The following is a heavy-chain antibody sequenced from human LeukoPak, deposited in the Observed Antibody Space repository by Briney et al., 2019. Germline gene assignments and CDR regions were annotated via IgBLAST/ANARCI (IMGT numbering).Heavy chain of an antibody. CDR1: GFFLNGKG. CDR3: ANYNFWSGYSSYYMDV. D-gene: IGHD3-3*01. CDR2: IRFDGSTK. V-gene: IGHV3-30*02. Sequence: GGLLRLSCTASGFFLNGKGMDWVGHGTRKGKEWVAFIRFDGSTKYYADSVKGRFTISRDNSKNTLYLQMNSLRVEDTAVYYCANYNFWSGYSSYYMDVWGKGTTVTVSS. J-gene: IGHJ6*03.